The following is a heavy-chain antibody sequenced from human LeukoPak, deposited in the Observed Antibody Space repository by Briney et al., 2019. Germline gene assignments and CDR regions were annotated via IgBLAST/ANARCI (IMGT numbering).Heavy chain of an antibody. J-gene: IGHJ4*02. V-gene: IGHV3-7*01. CDR1: GFTFSSHW. Sequence: GGSLRLSCVASGFTFSSHWMSWVRQAPGKGLEWVANIKQDGSEKRYVDSVKGRLTISRDNAKNSLYLQMNSLRVEDTAVYYCVRDSLVGYGHRYFDCWGQGTLVTVSS. D-gene: IGHD5-18*01. CDR3: VRDSLVGYGHRYFDC. CDR2: IKQDGSEK.